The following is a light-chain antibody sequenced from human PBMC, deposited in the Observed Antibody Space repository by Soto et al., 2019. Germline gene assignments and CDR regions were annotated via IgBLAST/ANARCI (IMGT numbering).Light chain of an antibody. CDR1: GSDVGTYNR. CDR2: DVS. Sequence: QSGLTQPRSVSGSPGQSVAISCNRTGSDVGTYNRVSWYQQPPGTAPKLMIYDVSDQPSGVPDRFSGSKSGNTASLTISGLQAEDEADYYCSSYTSSSTYVFGTGTKVTVL. CDR3: SSYTSSSTYV. V-gene: IGLV2-18*02. J-gene: IGLJ1*01.